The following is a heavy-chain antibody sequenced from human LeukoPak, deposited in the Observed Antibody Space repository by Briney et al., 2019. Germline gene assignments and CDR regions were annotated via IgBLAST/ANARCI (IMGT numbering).Heavy chain of an antibody. CDR3: ARDLGVLGNRYVDWLHYMDV. Sequence: ASVKVSCKASGYTFTGYYMHWVRQAPGQGLEWMGWISAYNGNTNYAQNLQGRVTMTTDTSTSTAYMEVRSLRSDDTAVYYCARDLGVLGNRYVDWLHYMDVWGKGTTVTVSS. CDR2: ISAYNGNT. CDR1: GYTFTGYY. V-gene: IGHV1-18*04. D-gene: IGHD3-9*01. J-gene: IGHJ6*03.